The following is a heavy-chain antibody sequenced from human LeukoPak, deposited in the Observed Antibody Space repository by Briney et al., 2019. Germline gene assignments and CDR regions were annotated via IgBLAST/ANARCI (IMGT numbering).Heavy chain of an antibody. CDR1: GVSISSSEW. CDR3: GKTDIYFNPIDY. D-gene: IGHD3-9*01. CDR2: IHRDGRT. J-gene: IGHJ4*02. Sequence: SGTLSLTCAVSGVSISSSEWWIWVRQPPGQGLEWIGEIHRDGRTRYNPSLQTRVTMSIDYSKNQISLEVTSVTAADTAIYYCGKTDIYFNPIDYWGPGSLVTVSS. V-gene: IGHV4-4*02.